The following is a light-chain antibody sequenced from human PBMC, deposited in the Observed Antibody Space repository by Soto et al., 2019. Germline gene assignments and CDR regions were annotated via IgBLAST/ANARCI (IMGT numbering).Light chain of an antibody. CDR2: DAS. CDR1: QSISSH. CDR3: QQRNDGLT. V-gene: IGKV3-11*01. Sequence: EIVLTQSPATLSLSPGDRATLSCRASQSISSHLAWYQQRPGQVVRLLIYDASHRATGIPVRFSGSGSGTDFTRTLHNLEPGDVEGDYCQQRNDGLTFGGGTKVEIK. J-gene: IGKJ4*01.